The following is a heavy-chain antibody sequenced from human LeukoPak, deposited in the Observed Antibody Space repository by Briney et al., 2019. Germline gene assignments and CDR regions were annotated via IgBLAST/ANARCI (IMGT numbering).Heavy chain of an antibody. J-gene: IGHJ3*02. D-gene: IGHD4-17*01. V-gene: IGHV3-30*02. CDR3: AILDTTETPSSAFDI. CDR1: GFTFSSYG. Sequence: GGSLRLSCAASGFTFSSYGMYWVRQAPGKGLEWVAFIRYDGSNNYYADSVKGRFTISRDNAKNTAYLQMSSLRAEDTAVYYCAILDTTETPSSAFDIWGQGTMVTVSS. CDR2: IRYDGSNN.